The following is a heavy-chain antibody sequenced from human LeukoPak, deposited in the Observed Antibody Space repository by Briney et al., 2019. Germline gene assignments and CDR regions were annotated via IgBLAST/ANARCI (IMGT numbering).Heavy chain of an antibody. J-gene: IGHJ5*02. V-gene: IGHV3-30-3*01. CDR1: GFTFSSYA. CDR3: AREGRGIGRWFDP. CDR2: ISYDGSNK. D-gene: IGHD3-16*01. Sequence: GGSLRLSCAASGFTFSSYAMHWVRQAPGKGLEWVAVISYDGSNKYYADSVEGRFTISRDNSKNTLYLQMNSLRAEDTAVYYCAREGRGIGRWFDPWGQGTLVTVSS.